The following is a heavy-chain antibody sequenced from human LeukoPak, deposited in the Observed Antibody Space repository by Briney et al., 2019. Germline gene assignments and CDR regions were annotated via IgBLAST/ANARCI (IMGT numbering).Heavy chain of an antibody. CDR2: INTNTGNP. Sequence: ASVKVSCKASGYTFTSYAMNWVRQAPGQGLEWMGWINTNTGNPTYARGFTGRFVFSLDTSVTTSSLQISSLKAEDTAVYYCARDHVKLGSGFHPFDAFDIWGQGTLVTVSS. CDR3: ARDHVKLGSGFHPFDAFDI. D-gene: IGHD3-22*01. V-gene: IGHV7-4-1*02. J-gene: IGHJ3*02. CDR1: GYTFTSYA.